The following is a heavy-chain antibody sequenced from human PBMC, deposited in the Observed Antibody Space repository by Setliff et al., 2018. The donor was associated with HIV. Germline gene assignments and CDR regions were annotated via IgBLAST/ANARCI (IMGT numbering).Heavy chain of an antibody. CDR1: GFTFSDYY. V-gene: IGHV3-11*05. CDR2: IDSSGSYT. J-gene: IGHJ4*02. D-gene: IGHD5-18*01. CDR3: ARDRDSYGFSYFFDY. Sequence: PGGSLRLSCAASGFTFSDYYMSWIRQAPGKGLQWVSYIDSSGSYTNYADSVKGRFTISRDNAKNSLFLQMNSPRADDTAVYYCARDRDSYGFSYFFDYWGQGTLVTVSS.